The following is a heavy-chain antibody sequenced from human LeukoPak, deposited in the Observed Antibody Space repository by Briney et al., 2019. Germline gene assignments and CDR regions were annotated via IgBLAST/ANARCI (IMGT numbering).Heavy chain of an antibody. Sequence: ASVKVSCTASGYTFTSYFMHCVRQAPGQGLEWMGIINPNGGSTRYAQKFQGGVTMTRDTSTSTVFIDLSSLRSEDTAVYYCARGIGNGYRLFDYWGQGTLVSVSS. J-gene: IGHJ4*02. CDR2: INPNGGST. D-gene: IGHD5-24*01. V-gene: IGHV1-46*01. CDR1: GYTFTSYF. CDR3: ARGIGNGYRLFDY.